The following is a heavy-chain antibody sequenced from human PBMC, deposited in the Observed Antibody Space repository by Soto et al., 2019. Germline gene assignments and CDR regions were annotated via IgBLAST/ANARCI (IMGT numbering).Heavy chain of an antibody. CDR2: IYYSGST. CDR1: GGSISSYY. D-gene: IGHD3-16*01. CDR3: AREASGAVYSEYYYYGMDV. J-gene: IGHJ6*02. Sequence: PSETLSLTCTVSGGSISSYYWSWIRQPPGKGLEWIGYIYYSGSTNYNPSLKSRVTISVDTSKNQFSLKLSSVTAADTAVYYCAREASGAVYSEYYYYGMDVCGQGTTVTVYS. V-gene: IGHV4-59*01.